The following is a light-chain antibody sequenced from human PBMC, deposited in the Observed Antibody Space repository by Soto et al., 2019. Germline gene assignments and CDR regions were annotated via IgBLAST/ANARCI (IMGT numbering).Light chain of an antibody. CDR1: QSISSH. CDR3: QQSFISRT. J-gene: IGKJ1*01. V-gene: IGKV1-39*01. Sequence: DIQMTQSPSSLSASVGDRVTITCRASQSISSHLNWYQQKPGKAPKLLMDTTSRLQSGVPSRFSGSGSGTDFTLTISSLQPEDFATYYCQQSFISRTFGQGTTVEIK. CDR2: TTS.